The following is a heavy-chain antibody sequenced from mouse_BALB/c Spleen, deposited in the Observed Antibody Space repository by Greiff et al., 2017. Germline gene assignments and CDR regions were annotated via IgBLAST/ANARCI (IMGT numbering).Heavy chain of an antibody. V-gene: IGHV1S81*02. J-gene: IGHJ2*01. D-gene: IGHD2-13*01. CDR3: TRSTTGFDY. Sequence: QVQLQQSGAELVKPGASVKLSCKASGYTFTSYYMYWVKQRPGQGLEWIGEINPSNGGSNFNEKFKSKATLTVDKSSSTAYMQLSSLTSEDSAVYYCTRSTTGFDYWGQGTTLTVSS. CDR2: INPSNGGS. CDR1: GYTFTSYY.